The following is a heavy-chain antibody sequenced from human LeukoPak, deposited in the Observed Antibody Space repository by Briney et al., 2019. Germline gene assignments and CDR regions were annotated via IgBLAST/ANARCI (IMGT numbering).Heavy chain of an antibody. Sequence: SETLSLTCTVSGGSISSYYWSWIRQPPGKGLEWIGCIYYSGSTNYNPSLKSRVTISVDTSKNQFSLKLSSVTAADTAVYYCARDGEATAGTVFDYWGQGTLVTVSS. D-gene: IGHD1-1*01. V-gene: IGHV4-59*12. CDR2: IYYSGST. CDR1: GGSISSYY. J-gene: IGHJ4*02. CDR3: ARDGEATAGTVFDY.